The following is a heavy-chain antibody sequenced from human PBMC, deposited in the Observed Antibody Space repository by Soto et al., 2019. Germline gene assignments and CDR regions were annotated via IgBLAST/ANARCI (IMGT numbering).Heavy chain of an antibody. CDR2: ISGSGDTS. CDR3: AQAFYDGLLSSAESSDDFAI. J-gene: IGHJ3*02. D-gene: IGHD3-10*01. Sequence: EVQLLESGGGLVQPGGSLRLSCAASGFTFSNYAMSWVRQAPGKGLEWVADISGSGDTSYHADSVKGRFIISRVNSKNTLSLQMSGLRAADTDIYYCAQAFYDGLLSSAESSDDFAIWGQGTMVTVSS. V-gene: IGHV3-23*01. CDR1: GFTFSNYA.